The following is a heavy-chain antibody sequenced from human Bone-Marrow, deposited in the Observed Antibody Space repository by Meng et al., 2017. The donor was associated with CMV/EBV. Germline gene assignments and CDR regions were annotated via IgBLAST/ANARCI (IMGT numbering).Heavy chain of an antibody. V-gene: IGHV4-38-2*02. CDR2: IYHSGST. CDR1: GYSISSGYY. Sequence: SETLSLTCTASGYSISSGYYWGWIRQPPGKGLEWIGSIYHSGSTYYNPSLKSRVTISVDTSKNQFSLKLSSVTAADTAVYYCARGLYVLRFLEWLKDNWFDPWGQGTLVTVSS. CDR3: ARGLYVLRFLEWLKDNWFDP. J-gene: IGHJ5*02. D-gene: IGHD3-3*01.